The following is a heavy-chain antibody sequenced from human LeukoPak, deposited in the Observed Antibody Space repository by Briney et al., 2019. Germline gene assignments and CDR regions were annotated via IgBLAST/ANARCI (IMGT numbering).Heavy chain of an antibody. CDR1: GYTFTGYY. CDR2: INPNSGGT. Sequence: ASVKVSCKASGYTFTGYYMHWVRQPPGQGLEWMGWINPNSGGTNYAQKFQGWVTMTRDTSISTAYMELSRLRSDDTAVYYCARGYSSGWYLDYWGQGTLVTVSS. CDR3: ARGYSSGWYLDY. V-gene: IGHV1-2*04. J-gene: IGHJ4*02. D-gene: IGHD6-19*01.